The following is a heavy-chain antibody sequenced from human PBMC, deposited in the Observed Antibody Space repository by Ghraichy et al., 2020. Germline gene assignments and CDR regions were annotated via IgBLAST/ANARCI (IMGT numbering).Heavy chain of an antibody. CDR1: GDSVSSNIAA. D-gene: IGHD6-13*01. Sequence: SQTLSLTCAISGDSVSSNIAAWNWIRQSPSRGLEWLGRTYYRSKWYSDYVVSVKSRITINPDTSKNQISLQLNSVTPEDTAVYYCAREIAGTEAFDVWGQGTKVSVSS. J-gene: IGHJ3*01. V-gene: IGHV6-1*01. CDR3: AREIAGTEAFDV. CDR2: TYYRSKWYS.